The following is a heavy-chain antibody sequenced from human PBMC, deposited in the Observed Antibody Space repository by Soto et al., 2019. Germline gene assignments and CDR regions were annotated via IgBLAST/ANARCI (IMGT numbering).Heavy chain of an antibody. CDR3: ARDETTPYTSGSYYYYGMDV. CDR2: INPNSGGT. CDR1: GYTFTDYY. J-gene: IGHJ6*02. Sequence: QVQLVQSGAEVKKPGASVRVSCKASGYTFTDYYMHWVRQAPGQGLEWMGWINPNSGGTNYAQKSQGWVTMTRDTSISTAYMELNRLRSDDTAVYYCARDETTPYTSGSYYYYGMDVWGQGTTVTVSS. D-gene: IGHD3-10*01. V-gene: IGHV1-2*04.